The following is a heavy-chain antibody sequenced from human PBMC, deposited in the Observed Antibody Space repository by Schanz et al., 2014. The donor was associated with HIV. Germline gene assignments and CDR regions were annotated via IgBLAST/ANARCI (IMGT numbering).Heavy chain of an antibody. CDR1: TFTFKNYD. D-gene: IGHD1-1*01. J-gene: IGHJ6*02. V-gene: IGHV3-23*01. CDR3: TKEVPPDV. Sequence: EVQLLESGGGLVQPGGSLRLSCAASTFTFKNYDMGWVRQAPGKGLEWVSGISGNGGSTYHADSVKGRFTISRDNSKNTLYLQMNSLRAEDTAVYYCTKEVPPDVWGQGTTVTVSS. CDR2: ISGNGGST.